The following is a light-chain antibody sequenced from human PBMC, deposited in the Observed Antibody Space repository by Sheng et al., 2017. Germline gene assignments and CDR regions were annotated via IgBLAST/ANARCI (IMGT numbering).Light chain of an antibody. CDR2: DDS. J-gene: IGLJ2*01. Sequence: SYVLTQTPSVSVAPGQTARITCERDNIESKSVHWYQKKPGQAPVLVVYDDSDRPSGIPERFSGSNSVNTATLTISRVEAGDEADYYCQVWDISSDVVFGGGTKLT. V-gene: IGLV3-21*02. CDR3: QVWDISSDVV. CDR1: NIESKS.